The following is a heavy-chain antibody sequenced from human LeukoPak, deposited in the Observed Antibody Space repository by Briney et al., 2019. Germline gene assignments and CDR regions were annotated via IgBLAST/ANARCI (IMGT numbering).Heavy chain of an antibody. J-gene: IGHJ4*02. D-gene: IGHD6-13*01. CDR3: ARGRAAAGTPYYFDY. CDR1: GGTFSSYA. Sequence: SVKVSCKASGGTFSSYAISWVRQAPGQGLEWMGGIIPIFGTANYAQKFQGRVTITADESTSTAYMELSSLRSEDTAVYYCARGRAAAGTPYYFDYWGQGTLVTVSS. CDR2: IIPIFGTA. V-gene: IGHV1-69*13.